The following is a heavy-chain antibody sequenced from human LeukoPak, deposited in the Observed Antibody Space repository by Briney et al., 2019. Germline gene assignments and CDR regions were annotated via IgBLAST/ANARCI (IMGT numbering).Heavy chain of an antibody. D-gene: IGHD4-17*01. Sequence: PSETLSLTCAVSGYSISSGYYWGWIRQPPGKGLEWIGSIYHSGSTYYNPSLKSRVTISVDTSKNQFSLKLSSVTAADTAVYYCARDDYGDYDYWGQGTLVTVSS. J-gene: IGHJ4*02. CDR3: ARDDYGDYDY. CDR1: GYSISSGYY. V-gene: IGHV4-38-2*02. CDR2: IYHSGST.